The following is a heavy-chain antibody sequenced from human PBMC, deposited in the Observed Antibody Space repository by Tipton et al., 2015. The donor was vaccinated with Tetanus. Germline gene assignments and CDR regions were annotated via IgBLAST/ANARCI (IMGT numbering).Heavy chain of an antibody. D-gene: IGHD3/OR15-3a*01. V-gene: IGHV1-18*01. CDR1: GYTFTHYG. Sequence: QLVQSGAEVKKPGASVKVSCKASGYTFTHYGVNWVRQAPGQGLEWMGWISPFNENVNYAEKFRGRLTMTTDRSTATVHMDFRSLKSDDTAIYYCARGRGLGPHEYFEHWGQGTLVTVSS. J-gene: IGHJ5*02. CDR3: ARGRGLGPHEYFEH. CDR2: ISPFNENV.